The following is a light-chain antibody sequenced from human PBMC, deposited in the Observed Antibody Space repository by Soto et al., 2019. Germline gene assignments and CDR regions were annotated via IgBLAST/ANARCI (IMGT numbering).Light chain of an antibody. Sequence: EIVMTQSPATLSVSPGERVTLSCRASQSVSSNLAWYQQKPGQAPRLLIYGASTRATGIPARFSGSGSGTEFTLTISSLQSEGFAVYYCQQYNNWPQTFGQGTKVEIK. CDR2: GAS. CDR3: QQYNNWPQT. J-gene: IGKJ1*01. V-gene: IGKV3-15*01. CDR1: QSVSSN.